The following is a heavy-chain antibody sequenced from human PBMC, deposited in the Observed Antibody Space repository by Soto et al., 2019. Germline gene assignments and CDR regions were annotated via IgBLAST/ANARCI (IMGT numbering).Heavy chain of an antibody. V-gene: IGHV3-48*02. D-gene: IGHD6-13*01. CDR1: GFTFSNYN. J-gene: IGHJ5*02. Sequence: GGSLRLSCTASGFTFSNYNMKWVRQAPGKGLEWVSYISSGSSSIHYAGSVKGRFTNSRDNAKNSLYLQMNSLRDEDTAMYYCARVNKGEGAAATNWGFDPWGQGTLVTVSS. CDR2: ISSGSSSI. CDR3: ARVNKGEGAAATNWGFDP.